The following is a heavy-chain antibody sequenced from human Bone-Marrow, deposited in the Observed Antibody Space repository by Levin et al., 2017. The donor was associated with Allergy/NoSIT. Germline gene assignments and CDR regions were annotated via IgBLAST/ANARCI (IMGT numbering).Heavy chain of an antibody. D-gene: IGHD1-26*01. CDR2: IWYDGSIE. J-gene: IGHJ4*02. V-gene: IGHV3-33*01. Sequence: LSLTCAASGFTFSNYGVHWVRQAPGKGLEWLALIWYDGSIEDYAESVKGRCTISRDNSKNTLSLEMNSLRAEDTAVYYCARDSGNSYRSHIFDYWGQGTLVTVSS. CDR1: GFTFSNYG. CDR3: ARDSGNSYRSHIFDY.